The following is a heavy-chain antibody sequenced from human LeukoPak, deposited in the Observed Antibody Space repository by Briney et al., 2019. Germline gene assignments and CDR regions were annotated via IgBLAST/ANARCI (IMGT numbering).Heavy chain of an antibody. Sequence: GGSLRLSCAASEFSVGSNYMTWVRQAPGKGLEWVSLIYSGGSTYYADSVQGRITISRDNAKNSLYLQMNSLRPEDTAVYYCARRAKTERGHSYGLDSWGQGTLVTVSS. CDR1: EFSVGSNY. D-gene: IGHD5-18*01. J-gene: IGHJ4*02. CDR3: ARRAKTERGHSYGLDS. V-gene: IGHV3-66*01. CDR2: IYSGGST.